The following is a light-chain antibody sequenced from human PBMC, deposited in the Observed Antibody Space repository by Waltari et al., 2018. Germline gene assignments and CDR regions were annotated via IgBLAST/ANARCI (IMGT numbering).Light chain of an antibody. CDR3: HHYNNWGT. J-gene: IGKJ1*01. V-gene: IGKV3-15*01. CDR1: QSIRNN. CDR2: STS. Sequence: EIVMTQSPATLSVSPGESATLSCRASQSIRNNLAWYQQKPDQAPRLLIHSTSIWAPGIPTRFNGSGSGTEFTLSISSLQSEDFALYYCHHYNNWGTFGQGTKVEFK.